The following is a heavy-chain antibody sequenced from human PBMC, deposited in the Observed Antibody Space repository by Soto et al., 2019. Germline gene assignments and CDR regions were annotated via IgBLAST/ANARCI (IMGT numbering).Heavy chain of an antibody. D-gene: IGHD6-6*01. CDR2: IYYSGTT. V-gene: IGHV4-39*01. CDR1: CGSINSSYY. J-gene: IGHJ4*02. CDR3: SRFAARPPFEY. Sequence: SETLSLTCIVSCGSINSSYYWGWIRQPAGKAPEWIGSIYYSGTTYYNPSLKSRVTISVESSRNQVSLKMTSVTAADTAVYYCSRFAARPPFEYWGQGLGVTVSS.